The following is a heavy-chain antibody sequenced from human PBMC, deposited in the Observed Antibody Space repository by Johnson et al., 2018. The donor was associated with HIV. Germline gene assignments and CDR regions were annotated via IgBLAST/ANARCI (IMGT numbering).Heavy chain of an antibody. CDR3: AKSSGSSGAFDI. Sequence: VQLVESGGGVVQPGGSLRLSCAASGFTFSSYGMHWVRQAPGKGLEWVAFIRYDGSNKYYADSVKGRFNISRDNSKNTLYLQMNSLRAEDTAVYYCAKSSGSSGAFDIWGQGTMVTVSS. V-gene: IGHV3-30*02. J-gene: IGHJ3*02. CDR2: IRYDGSNK. D-gene: IGHD2-15*01. CDR1: GFTFSSYG.